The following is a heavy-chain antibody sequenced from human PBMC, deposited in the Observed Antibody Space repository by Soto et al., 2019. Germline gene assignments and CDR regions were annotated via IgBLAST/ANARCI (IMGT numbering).Heavy chain of an antibody. CDR3: ARHRLVPGAIAYYYYGLDV. V-gene: IGHV3-33*01. CDR1: GFTFSRQA. CDR2: IWYHGVDK. Sequence: QVQLVESGGGVVQPERSLRLSCAASGFTFSRQAMHWVRQAPGRGLEWVAVIWYHGVDKYYADSVKGRFTISRDNSKNTVYLQLDSLRAEDTAVYFCARHRLVPGAIAYYYYGLDVWGQGTTVTVSS. D-gene: IGHD6-19*01. J-gene: IGHJ6*02.